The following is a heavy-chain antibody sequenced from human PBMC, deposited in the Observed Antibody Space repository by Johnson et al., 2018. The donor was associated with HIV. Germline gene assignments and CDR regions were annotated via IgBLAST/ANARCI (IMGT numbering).Heavy chain of an antibody. CDR1: GFTFSNAW. CDR3: ARPLNNFPSNFDAFDI. J-gene: IGHJ3*02. D-gene: IGHD4-11*01. CDR2: IKSKTDGGTT. V-gene: IGHV3-15*01. Sequence: VQLVESGGGLVTPGGSLRLSCAASGFTFSNAWMSWVRQAPGKGLEWIGRIKSKTDGGTTDYAAPVKGRFSISRDDSKNTLYLQMNSLRAEDTAVYYCARPLNNFPSNFDAFDIWGQGTMVTVSS.